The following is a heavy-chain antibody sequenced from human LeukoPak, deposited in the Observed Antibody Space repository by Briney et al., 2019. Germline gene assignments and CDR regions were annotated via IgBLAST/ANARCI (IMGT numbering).Heavy chain of an antibody. Sequence: ASVKVSCKASGYTFTSYYMHWVRQAPGQGLEWMGIINPSGGSTSYAQKFQGRVTITADKSTSTAYMELSSLRSEDTAVYYCARRKPCGGDCYNWFDPWGQGTLVTVSS. V-gene: IGHV1-46*01. J-gene: IGHJ5*02. CDR1: GYTFTSYY. D-gene: IGHD2-21*02. CDR3: ARRKPCGGDCYNWFDP. CDR2: INPSGGST.